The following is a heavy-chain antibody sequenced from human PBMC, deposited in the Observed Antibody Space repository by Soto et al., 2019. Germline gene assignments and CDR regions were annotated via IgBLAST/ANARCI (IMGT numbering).Heavy chain of an antibody. Sequence: PGGSLRLSCAASGFTFSSYAMHWIRQAPGKGLEWVAVISYDGSNKYYADSVKGRFTISRDNSKNTLYLQMNSQRAEDTAVYYCARDLVPAAPFYYYYGMDVWGQGTTVTVSS. CDR1: GFTFSSYA. CDR2: ISYDGSNK. V-gene: IGHV3-30-3*01. D-gene: IGHD2-2*01. J-gene: IGHJ6*02. CDR3: ARDLVPAAPFYYYYGMDV.